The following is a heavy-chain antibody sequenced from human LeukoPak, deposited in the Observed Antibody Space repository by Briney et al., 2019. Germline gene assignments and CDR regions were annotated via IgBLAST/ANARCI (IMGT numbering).Heavy chain of an antibody. CDR2: INHSGST. CDR3: ARHRTVGLVSAGLCLDY. Sequence: SETLSLTCAVYGGSFSGYYWSWIRQPPGKGLEWIGEINHSGSTNYNPSLKSRVTISVDTSKNQFSLKLSSVTAADTAVYYCARHRTVGLVSAGLCLDYWGQGTLVTVSS. V-gene: IGHV4-34*01. D-gene: IGHD2-2*01. J-gene: IGHJ4*02. CDR1: GGSFSGYY.